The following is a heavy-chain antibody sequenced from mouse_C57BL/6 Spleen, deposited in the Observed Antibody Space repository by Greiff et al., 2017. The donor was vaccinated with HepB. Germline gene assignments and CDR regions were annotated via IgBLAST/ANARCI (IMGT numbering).Heavy chain of an antibody. CDR3: AREGIGRREDAMDY. J-gene: IGHJ4*01. CDR2: IYPGDGDT. V-gene: IGHV1-82*01. D-gene: IGHD1-2*01. Sequence: QVQLKESGPELVKPGASVKISCKASGYAFSSSWMNWVKQRPGKGLEWIGRIYPGDGDTNYNGKFKGKATLTADKSSSTAYMQLSSLTSEDSAVYFCAREGIGRREDAMDYWGQGTSVTVSS. CDR1: GYAFSSSW.